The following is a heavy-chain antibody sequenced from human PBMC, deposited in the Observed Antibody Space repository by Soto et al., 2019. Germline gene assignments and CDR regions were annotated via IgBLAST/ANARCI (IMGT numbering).Heavy chain of an antibody. CDR2: IRKTSDGGTT. CDR3: TTGGHFYGD. J-gene: IGHJ4*02. D-gene: IGHD3-10*01. Sequence: EAQLVQSGGGLVKPGGSLRLSCAASGFTFTNAWFGWVRQPPGKGLEWVGRIRKTSDGGTTDYAASLKGRFIISRDDSEGIVYLQMNSLKSDDTALYYCTTGGHFYGDWGQGTLVTVSS. V-gene: IGHV3-15*01. CDR1: GFTFTNAW.